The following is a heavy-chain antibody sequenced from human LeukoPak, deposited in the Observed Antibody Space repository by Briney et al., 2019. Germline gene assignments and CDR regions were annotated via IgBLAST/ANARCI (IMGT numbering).Heavy chain of an antibody. CDR3: ARGGGLHSGSYLFDH. J-gene: IGHJ4*02. CDR1: GGSISSGSYY. CDR2: IYTSGST. D-gene: IGHD1-26*01. Sequence: SETLSLTCTVSGGSISSGSYYWSWIRQPAGKGLEWIGRIYTSGSTNYNPSLKSRVTISVDTSKNQFSLKLSSVTAADTAVYYCARGGGLHSGSYLFDHWGQGTLVTVSS. V-gene: IGHV4-61*02.